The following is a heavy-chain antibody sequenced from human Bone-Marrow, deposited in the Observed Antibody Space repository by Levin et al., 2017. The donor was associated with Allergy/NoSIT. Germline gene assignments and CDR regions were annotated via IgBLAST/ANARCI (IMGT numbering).Heavy chain of an antibody. Sequence: SCAASGFTFSSYAMSWVRQAPGKGLEWVSTISGGVGGTHYAGSVKGRFTISRDNSKNTLDLQMNSLRAEDTAVYYCAKAFGGLRFLERSPFFDYWGQGTLVTVSS. CDR3: AKAFGGLRFLERSPFFDY. V-gene: IGHV3-23*01. D-gene: IGHD3-3*01. CDR1: GFTFSSYA. CDR2: ISGGVGGT. J-gene: IGHJ4*02.